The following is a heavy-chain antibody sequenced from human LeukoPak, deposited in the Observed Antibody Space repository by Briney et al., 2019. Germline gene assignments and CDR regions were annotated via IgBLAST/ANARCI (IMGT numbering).Heavy chain of an antibody. V-gene: IGHV3-23*01. Sequence: GGSLRLSCAASGFTFSSYAVSWVRQAPGKGLEWVSAISGSGGSTYYADSVKGRFTISRDNAKNSLYLQMNSLRAEDTAVYYCATATIFGVVIDYWGQGTLVTVSS. CDR2: ISGSGGST. D-gene: IGHD3-3*01. CDR3: ATATIFGVVIDY. CDR1: GFTFSSYA. J-gene: IGHJ4*02.